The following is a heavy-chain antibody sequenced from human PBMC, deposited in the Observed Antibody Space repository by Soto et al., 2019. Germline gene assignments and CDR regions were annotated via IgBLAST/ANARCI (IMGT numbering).Heavy chain of an antibody. CDR3: ARVSRAKSVYYYYYGMDV. CDR1: GYTFTSYY. V-gene: IGHV1-46*01. Sequence: QVQLVQSGAEVKKPGASVKVSCKASGYTFTSYYMHWVRQAPGQGLEWMGIINPSGGSTSYAQKFQGRVTMTRDTSMSTVYMELSSLRSEDTAVYYCARVSRAKSVYYYYYGMDVWGQGTTVTVSS. D-gene: IGHD3-3*01. CDR2: INPSGGST. J-gene: IGHJ6*02.